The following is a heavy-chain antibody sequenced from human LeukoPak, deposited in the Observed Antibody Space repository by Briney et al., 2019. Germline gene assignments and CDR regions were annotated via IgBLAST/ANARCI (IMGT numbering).Heavy chain of an antibody. CDR2: IRYDGSNK. J-gene: IGHJ6*03. D-gene: IGHD3-9*01. Sequence: GGSLRLSCAASGFTFSSYGMHWVRQAPGKGLEWVAFIRYDGSNKYYADSVKGRFTISRGNSKNTLYLQMNSLRAEDTAVYYCARDHPMDGYFDWLLSGDYYMDVWGKGTTVTISS. V-gene: IGHV3-30*02. CDR1: GFTFSSYG. CDR3: ARDHPMDGYFDWLLSGDYYMDV.